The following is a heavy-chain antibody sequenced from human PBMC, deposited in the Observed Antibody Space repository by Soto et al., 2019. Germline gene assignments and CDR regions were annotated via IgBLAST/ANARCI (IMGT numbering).Heavy chain of an antibody. V-gene: IGHV4-34*01. D-gene: IGHD2-2*01. Sequence: PSETLSLTCAVYGGSFSGYYWSLIRQPPGKGLEWIGEINHSGGTNYNPSLKSRVTISIDTSKNQFSLKLSSVTAADTAVYYCARGGLRYCSSSCPNLDSWGQGTLVTVSS. CDR3: ARGGLRYCSSSCPNLDS. CDR1: GGSFSGYY. CDR2: INHSGGT. J-gene: IGHJ4*02.